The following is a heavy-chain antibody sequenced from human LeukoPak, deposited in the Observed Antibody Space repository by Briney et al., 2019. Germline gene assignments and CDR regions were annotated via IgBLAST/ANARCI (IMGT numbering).Heavy chain of an antibody. Sequence: PGGSLRLSCSASGFTVSSNYMSWVRQAPGKGLEWVSVIYSGGSTYYADSVKGRFTISRDNSKNTLYLQMNSLRAEDTAVYYCARGGLLDWFDAWGQGNLVTVSS. CDR1: GFTVSSNY. CDR3: ARGGLLDWFDA. V-gene: IGHV3-53*01. CDR2: IYSGGST. J-gene: IGHJ5*02.